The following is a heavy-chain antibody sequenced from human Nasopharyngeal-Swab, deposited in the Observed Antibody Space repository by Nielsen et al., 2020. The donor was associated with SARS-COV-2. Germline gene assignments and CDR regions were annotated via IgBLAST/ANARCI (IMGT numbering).Heavy chain of an antibody. V-gene: IGHV5-51*01. CDR3: ARLVSTTVTTTYFDY. J-gene: IGHJ4*02. CDR1: GYSFTSYW. CDR2: IYPGDSDT. D-gene: IGHD4-17*01. Sequence: GGSLRLSCKGSGYSFTSYWIGWVRQMPGKGLEWIGIIYPGDSDTRYSPSFQGQVTISADKSISTAYLQWSSLKASDTAMYYCARLVSTTVTTTYFDYWGQGTLVTVSS.